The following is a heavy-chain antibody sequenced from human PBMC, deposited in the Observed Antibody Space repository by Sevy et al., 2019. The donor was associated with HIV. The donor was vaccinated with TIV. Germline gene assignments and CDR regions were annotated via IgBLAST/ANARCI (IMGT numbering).Heavy chain of an antibody. CDR3: ARGINDYYDSSGYYSNWFDP. CDR2: IGTAGDT. D-gene: IGHD3-22*01. V-gene: IGHV3-13*01. CDR1: GFTFSSYD. Sequence: GGSLRLSCAASGFTFSSYDMHWVRQATGKGLEWVSAIGTAGDTYYPGSVKGRFTISRENAKNSLYLQMNSLRAGDTAVDYCARGINDYYDSSGYYSNWFDPWGQGTLVTVSS. J-gene: IGHJ5*02.